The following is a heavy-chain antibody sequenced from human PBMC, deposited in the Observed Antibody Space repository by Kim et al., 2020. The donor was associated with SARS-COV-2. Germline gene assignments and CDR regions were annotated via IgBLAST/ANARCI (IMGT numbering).Heavy chain of an antibody. CDR1: GGSFSGYY. CDR2: INHSGRT. CDR3: ARRLSNTSGWGSHYYDL. D-gene: IGHD3-10*01. Sequence: SETLSLTCAVYGGSFSGYYWSWIRQPPGKGLEWIGEINHSGRTNYNPSLKSRVTISVDTSKNQFSLKLTSVTAADAALYFCARRLSNTSGWGSHYYDLWGQGILVTVSS. J-gene: IGHJ1*01. V-gene: IGHV4-34*01.